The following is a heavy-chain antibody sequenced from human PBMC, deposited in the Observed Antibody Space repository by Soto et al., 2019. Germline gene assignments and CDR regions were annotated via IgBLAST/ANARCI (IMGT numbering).Heavy chain of an antibody. CDR2: INHSGST. J-gene: IGHJ6*03. CDR3: ASSLGLYDFWSGSYMDV. Sequence: SETLSLTCAVYGGSFSGYYWSWIRQPPGKGLEWIGEINHSGSTNYNPSLKSRVTISVDTSKNQFSLKLSSVTAADTAVYYCASSLGLYDFWSGSYMDVWGKGTTVTVSS. D-gene: IGHD3-3*01. CDR1: GGSFSGYY. V-gene: IGHV4-34*01.